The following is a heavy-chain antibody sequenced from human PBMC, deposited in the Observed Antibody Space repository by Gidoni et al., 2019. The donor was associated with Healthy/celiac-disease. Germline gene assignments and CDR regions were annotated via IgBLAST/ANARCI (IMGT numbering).Heavy chain of an antibody. J-gene: IGHJ4*02. CDR2: IRSKAYGGTT. D-gene: IGHD3-3*01. Sequence: EVQLVESGGGLVHPGRSLRLSCTASGFTFGDYAMSWVRQAPGKGLEWVGFIRSKAYGGTTEYAASVKGRFTISRDDSKSIAYLQMNSLKTEDTAVYYCTRTPSYYDFWSGYIDYWGQGTLVTVSS. CDR1: GFTFGDYA. CDR3: TRTPSYYDFWSGYIDY. V-gene: IGHV3-49*04.